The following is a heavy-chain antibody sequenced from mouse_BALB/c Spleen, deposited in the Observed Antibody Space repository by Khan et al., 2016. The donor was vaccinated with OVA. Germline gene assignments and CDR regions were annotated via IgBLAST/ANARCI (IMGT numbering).Heavy chain of an antibody. Sequence: QVQLKQSGPGLVQPSQSLSITCTVSGFSLTSYGVHWVRQSPGKGLEWLGVIWSGGSTDYNAAFISRLSISKDNSKSQVFFKMNSLQANDSAICYCARNYDYDEGLAYWGQGTLVTVSA. D-gene: IGHD2-4*01. CDR2: IWSGGST. J-gene: IGHJ3*01. CDR1: GFSLTSYG. CDR3: ARNYDYDEGLAY. V-gene: IGHV2-2*02.